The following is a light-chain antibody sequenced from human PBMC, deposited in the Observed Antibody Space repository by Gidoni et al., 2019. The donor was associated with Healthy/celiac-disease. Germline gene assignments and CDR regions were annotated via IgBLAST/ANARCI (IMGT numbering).Light chain of an antibody. Sequence: DIVMTHSPATLSVSPGERATLSCSASHSVSSNLPWYQQKPGQDTRLLIYGASTRATGITARFSGSGSGTEFNLNISRLQSEDCAVYDWQQYKNWPTKSSFGQGTKLEIK. CDR2: GAS. J-gene: IGKJ2*04. CDR3: QQYKNWPTKSS. CDR1: HSVSSN. V-gene: IGKV3-15*01.